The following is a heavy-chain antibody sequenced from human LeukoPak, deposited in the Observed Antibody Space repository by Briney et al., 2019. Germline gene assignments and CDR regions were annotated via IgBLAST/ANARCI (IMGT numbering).Heavy chain of an antibody. V-gene: IGHV3-7*01. CDR1: GFTFSTYW. Sequence: GGSLRLSCVASGFTFSTYWMNWVRQAPGKGLEWVANVKQDGSEKYYVDSVKGRFTISRDNAKNSLYLQVNSLRAEYTAVYYFARGGTQWLAYYGSSGYTGGGIDVWGQGTTVTVSS. D-gene: IGHD3-22*01. CDR3: ARGGTQWLAYYGSSGYTGGGIDV. J-gene: IGHJ6*02. CDR2: VKQDGSEK.